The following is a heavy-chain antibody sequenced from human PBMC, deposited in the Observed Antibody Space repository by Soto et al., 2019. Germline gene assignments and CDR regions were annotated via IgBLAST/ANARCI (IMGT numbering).Heavy chain of an antibody. D-gene: IGHD3-10*01. CDR3: ARHVRVGESLPSNYYAVDV. J-gene: IGHJ6*02. CDR2: IRSQALGGTE. V-gene: IGHV3-49*03. Sequence: GRSLRLSCPASEFHFSGQEMNWIRPAPSKGLEWGRCIRSQALGGTEHYAASVRGRYTISRDDAKSVAYLQMDSLKTEDSGVYYCARHVRVGESLPSNYYAVDVWGQGTPVTVS. CDR1: EFHFSGQE.